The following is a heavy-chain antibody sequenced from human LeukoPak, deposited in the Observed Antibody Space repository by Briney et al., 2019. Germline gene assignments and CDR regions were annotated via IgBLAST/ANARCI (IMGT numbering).Heavy chain of an antibody. CDR2: IYYSGST. D-gene: IGHD3-10*01. CDR1: GGSISSYY. J-gene: IGHJ6*03. Sequence: SETLSLTXTASGGSISSYYWSWIRQPPGKGVEWIGYIYYSGSTNYNPSLKSRVTISVDTSKNQFSLKLSSVTAADTAVYYCARVVWYGSGSYSHYYYYYYMDVWGKGTTVTVSS. CDR3: ARVVWYGSGSYSHYYYYYYMDV. V-gene: IGHV4-59*01.